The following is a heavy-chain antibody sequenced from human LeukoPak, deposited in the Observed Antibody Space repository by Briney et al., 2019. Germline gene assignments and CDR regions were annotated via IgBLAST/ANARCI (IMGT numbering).Heavy chain of an antibody. CDR1: GFTFRNHD. Sequence: GGSLRLSCAASGFTFRNHDLNWVRQAPGKGLEWVAVISYDGSKTYYGDSVKGRSTISRDNSKDTLYLQMNSLRAEDTAVYYCAKDRFYDSSSYPYYYAMDVWGQGTTVTVSS. CDR3: AKDRFYDSSSYPYYYAMDV. J-gene: IGHJ6*02. D-gene: IGHD3-22*01. V-gene: IGHV3-30*18. CDR2: ISYDGSKT.